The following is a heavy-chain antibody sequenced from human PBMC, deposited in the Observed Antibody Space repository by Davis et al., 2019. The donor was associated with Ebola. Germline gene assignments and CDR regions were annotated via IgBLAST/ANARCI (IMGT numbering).Heavy chain of an antibody. J-gene: IGHJ5*02. CDR2: INHSGST. CDR1: GGSFSGYY. D-gene: IGHD5-18*01. V-gene: IGHV4-34*01. CDR3: ARCGYSYGYNWFDP. Sequence: MPSETLSLTCAVYGGSFSGYYWSWIRQPPGKGLEWIGEINHSGSTNYNPSLKSRVTKSVDTSKNQFSLKLSSVTAADTAVYYCARCGYSYGYNWFDPWGQGTLVTVSS.